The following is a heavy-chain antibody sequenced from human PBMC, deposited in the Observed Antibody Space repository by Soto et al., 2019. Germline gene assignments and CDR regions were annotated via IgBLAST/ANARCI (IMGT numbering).Heavy chain of an antibody. CDR2: INSGGSST. Sequence: QPGGTLRRSCAASGFTFSSYWRHWIRQAPGKGLVWVSRINSGGSSTSYADSVKGRFTISRANAKTTLYLQMNRQRAEDTAVYYCASAPYYDFWSGSYTGSYYYGMDVWRQRTTITV. V-gene: IGHV3-74*01. D-gene: IGHD3-3*01. CDR1: GFTFSSYW. CDR3: ASAPYYDFWSGSYTGSYYYGMDV. J-gene: IGHJ6*02.